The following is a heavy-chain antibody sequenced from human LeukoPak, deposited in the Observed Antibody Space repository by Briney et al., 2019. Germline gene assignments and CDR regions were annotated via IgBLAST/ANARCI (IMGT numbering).Heavy chain of an antibody. Sequence: KPSETLSLTCAVYGGSFSGYYWSWIRQPPGKGLEWIGEINHSGSTNYNPSLKSRVTISVDTSKNQFSLKLSSVTAADTAVYYCARKAAGPDYWGQGTLVTVSS. CDR3: ARKAAGPDY. J-gene: IGHJ4*02. V-gene: IGHV4-34*01. D-gene: IGHD6-13*01. CDR1: GGSFSGYY. CDR2: INHSGST.